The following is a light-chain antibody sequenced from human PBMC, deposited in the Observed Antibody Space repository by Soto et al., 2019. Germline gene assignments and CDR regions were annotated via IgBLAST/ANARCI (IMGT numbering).Light chain of an antibody. J-gene: IGKJ4*01. Sequence: DIQKTKCPSSLSASVGDRVTITCRASQGISNYLAWYQQIPGKVPKLLISAASTLQSGVPSRFSGSGSGTDFTLTISSLQPEDVATYYCQKYTNVPAFGGGTKVEIK. CDR3: QKYTNVPA. V-gene: IGKV1-27*01. CDR1: QGISNY. CDR2: AAS.